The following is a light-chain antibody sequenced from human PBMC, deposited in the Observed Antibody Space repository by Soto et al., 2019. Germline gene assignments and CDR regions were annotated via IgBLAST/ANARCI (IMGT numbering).Light chain of an antibody. V-gene: IGKV1-5*03. CDR3: DHHNSYSEL. CDR2: VAS. CDR1: QTINQW. Sequence: DIKMTQSPSTLSASVGDRVTITCRASQTINQWLACYQQKPGTAPKLLIYVASRLQSGAPSRFSSRGSGTDFTLNINSLQPDDFATYYCDHHNSYSELFGQGTSVDVK. J-gene: IGKJ1*01.